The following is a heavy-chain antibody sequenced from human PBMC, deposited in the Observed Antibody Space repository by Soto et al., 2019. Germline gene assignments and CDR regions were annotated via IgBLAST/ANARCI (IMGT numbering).Heavy chain of an antibody. V-gene: IGHV2-5*02. CDR1: GFSLSTSGVG. CDR3: AHRPSNRNYDFWSGFQQADYYYGMDV. CDR2: IYWDDGK. Sequence: SGPTLVNPTQTLTLTCTFSGFSLSTSGVGVGWIRQPPGKALEWLALIYWDDGKRYSPSLKSRLTITKDTSKNQVVLTMTNMDPVDTATYYCAHRPSNRNYDFWSGFQQADYYYGMDVWGQGTTVTVSS. J-gene: IGHJ6*02. D-gene: IGHD3-3*01.